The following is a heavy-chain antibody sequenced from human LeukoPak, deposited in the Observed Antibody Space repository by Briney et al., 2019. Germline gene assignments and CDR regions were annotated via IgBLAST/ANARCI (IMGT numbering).Heavy chain of an antibody. D-gene: IGHD1-14*01. Sequence: SQTLSLTCTVSGGSISSGNYYWRWIRQPPGKGLEWIGYIYYSGSTYYNPSLKSRVTISVDTSKNQFSLKLSSVTAADTAVYYCARVMVLPEFDYWGQGTLVTVSS. J-gene: IGHJ4*02. CDR1: GGSISSGNYY. CDR3: ARVMVLPEFDY. CDR2: IYYSGST. V-gene: IGHV4-30-4*01.